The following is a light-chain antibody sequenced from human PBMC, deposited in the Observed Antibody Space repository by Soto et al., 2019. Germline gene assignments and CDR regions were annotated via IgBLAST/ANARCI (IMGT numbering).Light chain of an antibody. CDR2: GVS. Sequence: EVVLTQSPNTLSLSPGERATLSCWASQSLRSSYLAWYQRKPGQAPRLLMFGVSRRATGIPDRFNGSGSGTDFILSISSLESEDFAVYYCQQRSNWPPITFGQGTRLEIK. CDR3: QQRSNWPPIT. V-gene: IGKV3D-20*02. J-gene: IGKJ5*01. CDR1: QSLRSSY.